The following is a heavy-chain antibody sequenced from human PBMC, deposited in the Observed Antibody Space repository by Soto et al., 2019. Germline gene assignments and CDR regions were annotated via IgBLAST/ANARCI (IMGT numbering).Heavy chain of an antibody. CDR2: ISTFNGNT. J-gene: IGHJ5*02. CDR3: ARGTVTSGRWFGP. CDR1: ASTFTGYT. V-gene: IGHV1-18*04. Sequence: QVHLVQSGTEVKEPGASVKVSCKASASTFTGYTINWVRQAPGQGLEWMGWISTFNGNTKYSVNFEGRVTMTTNTPTTPASMELTSLTFDATAVYFCARGTVTSGRWFGPWGQGTLVSVSS. D-gene: IGHD4-17*01.